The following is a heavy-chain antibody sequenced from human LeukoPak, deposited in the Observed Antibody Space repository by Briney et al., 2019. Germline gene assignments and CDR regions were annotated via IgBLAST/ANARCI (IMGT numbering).Heavy chain of an antibody. J-gene: IGHJ4*02. CDR2: IIPIFGIA. D-gene: IGHD3-3*01. V-gene: IGHV1-69*04. CDR3: ARDLKTIFGVVIPYFDY. Sequence: SVKVSCKASGGTFSSYAISWVRQAPGQGLEWMGRIIPIFGIASYAQKFQGRVTITADKSTSTAYMELSSLRSEDTAVYYCARDLKTIFGVVIPYFDYWGQGTLVTVSS. CDR1: GGTFSSYA.